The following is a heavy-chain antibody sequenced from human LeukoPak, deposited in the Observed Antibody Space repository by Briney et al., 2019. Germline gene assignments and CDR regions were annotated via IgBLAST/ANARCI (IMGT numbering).Heavy chain of an antibody. CDR2: VNPSGGST. V-gene: IGHV1-46*01. CDR3: ARRHKHYYQIDY. J-gene: IGHJ4*02. Sequence: ASVNVSCEASGYTFTSYYLHWVRQAPGQGLEWMGMVNPSGGSTSYAQKFQGRVSMTRDTSTTTVYMELSSLRSDDTAVYYCARRHKHYYQIDYWGQGTLVTVSS. D-gene: IGHD1-26*01. CDR1: GYTFTSYY.